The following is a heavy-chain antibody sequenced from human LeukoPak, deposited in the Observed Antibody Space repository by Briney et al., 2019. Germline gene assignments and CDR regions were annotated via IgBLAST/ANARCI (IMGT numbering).Heavy chain of an antibody. Sequence: GGSLRLSCAASGYTVSSNYMSWVRQAPGKGLEWVSVIYSGGSTYYADSVKGRFTISRDNSKNTLYLQMNSLRAEDTAVYYCARERDSSGFETYWGQGTLVTVSS. D-gene: IGHD6-19*01. CDR3: ARERDSSGFETY. CDR2: IYSGGST. J-gene: IGHJ4*02. V-gene: IGHV3-53*01. CDR1: GYTVSSNY.